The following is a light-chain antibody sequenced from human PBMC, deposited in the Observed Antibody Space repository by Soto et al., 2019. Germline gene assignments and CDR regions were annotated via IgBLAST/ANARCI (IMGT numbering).Light chain of an antibody. J-gene: IGKJ5*01. CDR2: AAF. CDR1: QGIGTY. Sequence: IQLTQSPSSLSSSVGDRVTLSCRASQGIGTYLAWYKQKPGKAPKLLSYAAFTLQSGVPTRFSGSRSGTDFTLTISSLQPEDFATYYCQQVNSYPQTFGQGTRLEIK. V-gene: IGKV1-9*01. CDR3: QQVNSYPQT.